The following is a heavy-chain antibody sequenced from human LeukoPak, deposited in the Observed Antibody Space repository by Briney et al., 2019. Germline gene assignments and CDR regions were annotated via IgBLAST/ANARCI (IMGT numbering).Heavy chain of an antibody. Sequence: KPSETLSLTCTVSGGSLSGNYWSWIRQPAGKGLEWIGRIYTGGGTDYNPSLKSRVTMSVDTSKNQFSLKLSSVTAADTAVYYCARENPYYDFWKDYWGQGTLVTVSS. J-gene: IGHJ4*02. CDR2: IYTGGGT. CDR1: GGSLSGNY. D-gene: IGHD3-3*01. V-gene: IGHV4-4*07. CDR3: ARENPYYDFWKDY.